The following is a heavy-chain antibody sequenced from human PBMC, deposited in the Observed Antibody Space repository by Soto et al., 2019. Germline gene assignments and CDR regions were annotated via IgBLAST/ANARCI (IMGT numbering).Heavy chain of an antibody. J-gene: IGHJ4*02. Sequence: LRLSCAASGFTFSSYGMHWVRQAPGKGLQWIAYNSGYGDIIYFAVFVKGLFTISRDYSKNTLYLQINSLRAEDTAVYYFAKDALGYCISTSCLGPDYWGQGTLVTVSS. V-gene: IGHV3-23*01. CDR3: AKDALGYCISTSCLGPDY. CDR2: NSGYGDII. D-gene: IGHD2-2*01. CDR1: GFTFSSYG.